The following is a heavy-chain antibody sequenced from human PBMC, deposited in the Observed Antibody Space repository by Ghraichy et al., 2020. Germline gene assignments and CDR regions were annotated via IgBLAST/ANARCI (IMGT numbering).Heavy chain of an antibody. CDR3: ARELGTSSLSARYFDY. CDR2: INGDGSST. Sequence: GGSLRLSCAASGFTFSSYWMHWVRQAPGKGLVWVSRINGDGSSTSYADSVKGRFTISRDNAKNTLYLQMNSLRAEDTAVYYCARELGTSSLSARYFDYWGQGTLVTVSS. J-gene: IGHJ4*02. CDR1: GFTFSSYW. V-gene: IGHV3-74*01. D-gene: IGHD6-6*01.